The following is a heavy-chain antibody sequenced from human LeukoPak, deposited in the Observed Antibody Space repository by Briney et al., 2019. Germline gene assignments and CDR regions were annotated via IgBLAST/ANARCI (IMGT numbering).Heavy chain of an antibody. CDR1: GFTFSSYA. CDR3: ARDGGFLEWLSY. D-gene: IGHD3-3*01. V-gene: IGHV3-30-3*01. CDR2: ISYDGSNK. Sequence: GGSLRLSCAASGFTFSSYAMHWVRQAPGKGLEWVAVISYDGSNKYYADSVKGRFTISRGNSKNTLYLQMNSLRAEDTAVYYCARDGGFLEWLSYWGQGTLVTVSS. J-gene: IGHJ4*02.